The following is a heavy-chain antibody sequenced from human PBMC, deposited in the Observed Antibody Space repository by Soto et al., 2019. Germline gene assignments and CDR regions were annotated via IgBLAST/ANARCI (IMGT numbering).Heavy chain of an antibody. D-gene: IGHD3-22*01. CDR3: ARRSTYYYDSSGYYHNWFDP. Sequence: PXETLALTCAVYGGSFSGYYWSGMRQPPGKGLEWIGEINHSGSTNYNPSLKSRVTISVDTSKNQFSLKLSSVTAADTAVYYCARRSTYYYDSSGYYHNWFDPWGQGTLVTVSS. CDR2: INHSGST. CDR1: GGSFSGYY. J-gene: IGHJ5*02. V-gene: IGHV4-34*01.